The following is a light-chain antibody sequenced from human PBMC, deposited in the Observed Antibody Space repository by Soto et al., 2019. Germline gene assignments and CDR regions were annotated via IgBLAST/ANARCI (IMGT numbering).Light chain of an antibody. V-gene: IGKV1-5*01. Sequence: QKTRSPSTVSATVGERVTINCRASQSIRSWLAWYQQKPGKAPKLLIYGASSLESGVPSRFSGSGSGTEFTLTISSLQPDDFATYYCQQCHSFRRTFGGGTEVDI. CDR3: QQCHSFRRT. J-gene: IGKJ4*02. CDR2: GAS. CDR1: QSIRSW.